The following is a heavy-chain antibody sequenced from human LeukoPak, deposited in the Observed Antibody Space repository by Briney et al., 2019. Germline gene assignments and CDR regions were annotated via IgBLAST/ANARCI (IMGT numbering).Heavy chain of an antibody. D-gene: IGHD3-16*02. CDR1: GGSLSGYY. CDR2: INRSGSA. CDR3: ARATASVYYDYVWGSYRHANFDY. J-gene: IGHJ4*02. V-gene: IGHV4-34*01. Sequence: PSETLSLTCAVYGGSLSGYYWSWIRQPPGRGLEWIGEINRSGSANYNPSLKSRVTVSVDTSKNQFSLKLSSVTAADTAVYYCARATASVYYDYVWGSYRHANFDYWGQGTLVTVSS.